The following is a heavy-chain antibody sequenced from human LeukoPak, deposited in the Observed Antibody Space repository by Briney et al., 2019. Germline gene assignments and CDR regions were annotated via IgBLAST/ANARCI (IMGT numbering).Heavy chain of an antibody. D-gene: IGHD3-16*02. J-gene: IGHJ6*03. Sequence: SETLSLTCTVSGGSIGTYYWSWVRQSPGKGLEWIGYIYVTGNRYNPYLQSRGTISEATSRNQFFLKMSSVAAADTAVYYCARHIGGGIEDMDVWGKGTKVTVSS. CDR3: ARHIGGGIEDMDV. V-gene: IGHV4-59*08. CDR2: IYVTGN. CDR1: GGSIGTYY.